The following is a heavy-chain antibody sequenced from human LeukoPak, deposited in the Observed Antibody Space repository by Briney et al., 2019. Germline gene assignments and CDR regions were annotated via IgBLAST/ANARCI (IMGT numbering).Heavy chain of an antibody. D-gene: IGHD5-24*01. CDR1: GFTFSSYA. V-gene: IGHV3-30-3*01. Sequence: GGSLRLSCAASGFTFSSYAMHWVRQAPVKGLEWVAVISYDGSNKYYADSVKGRFTISRDNSKNTLYLQMNSLRAEGTAVYYCAKDVRDGYNWSDYWGQGTLVTVSS. CDR2: ISYDGSNK. J-gene: IGHJ4*02. CDR3: AKDVRDGYNWSDY.